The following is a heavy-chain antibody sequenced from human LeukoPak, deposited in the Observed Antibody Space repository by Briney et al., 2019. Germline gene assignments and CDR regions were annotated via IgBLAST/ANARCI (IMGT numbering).Heavy chain of an antibody. Sequence: GGSLRLSCAASGFTFSSYAMSWVRQAPGKGLEWVTVISYDGSNKYYADSVKGRFTISRDNSENTLYLQMNSLRAEDTAVYYCAKDRDGSGAVLDYWGQGTLVTVSS. D-gene: IGHD3-10*01. CDR3: AKDRDGSGAVLDY. V-gene: IGHV3-30*18. CDR1: GFTFSSYA. J-gene: IGHJ4*02. CDR2: ISYDGSNK.